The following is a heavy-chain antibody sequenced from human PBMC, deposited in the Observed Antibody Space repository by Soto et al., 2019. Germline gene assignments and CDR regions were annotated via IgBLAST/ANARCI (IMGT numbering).Heavy chain of an antibody. D-gene: IGHD6-19*01. CDR3: AKDHIAVAGPPDY. Sequence: QPGGSLRLSCAASGFTFSSYGMHWFRQAPGKGLEWVAVISYDGSNKYYADSVKGRFTISRDNSKNTLYLQMNSLRAEDTAVYYCAKDHIAVAGPPDYWGQGTLVTVS. J-gene: IGHJ4*02. CDR2: ISYDGSNK. V-gene: IGHV3-30*18. CDR1: GFTFSSYG.